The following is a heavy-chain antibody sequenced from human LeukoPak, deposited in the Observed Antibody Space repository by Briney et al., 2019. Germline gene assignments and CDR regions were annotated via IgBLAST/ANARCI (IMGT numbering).Heavy chain of an antibody. CDR2: INPNSGGT. V-gene: IGHV1-2*02. Sequence: AASVKVSCKASGYTFTGYYMHWVRQAPGQGLEWMGWINPNSGGTNYAQKFQGRVTMTRDTSISTAYMELSRLRSDDTAVYYCARATIFGVVIIPEVDYYGMDVWGQGTTVTVSS. CDR3: ARATIFGVVIIPEVDYYGMDV. D-gene: IGHD3-3*01. CDR1: GYTFTGYY. J-gene: IGHJ6*02.